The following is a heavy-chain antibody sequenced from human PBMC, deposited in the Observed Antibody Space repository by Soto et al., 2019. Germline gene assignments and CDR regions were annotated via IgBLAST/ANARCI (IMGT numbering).Heavy chain of an antibody. CDR3: ARDKITGLFDY. V-gene: IGHV4-34*01. D-gene: IGHD2-8*02. Sequence: SETLSLTCAVSGGSFSGYFYSWIRQAPGKGLEWIGEINHSGSTNYNPSLKSRVTISVDTSKNQFSLKLTSVTAADTAVYYCARDKITGLFDYWGQGTLVTVSS. J-gene: IGHJ4*02. CDR1: GGSFSGYF. CDR2: INHSGST.